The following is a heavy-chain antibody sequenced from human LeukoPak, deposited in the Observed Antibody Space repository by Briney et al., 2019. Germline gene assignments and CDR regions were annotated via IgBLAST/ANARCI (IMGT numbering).Heavy chain of an antibody. CDR2: IESKTNGGTT. CDR1: GFTFSSYA. J-gene: IGHJ4*02. D-gene: IGHD6-19*01. V-gene: IGHV3-15*04. Sequence: PGASLRLSCAASGFTFSSYAMSWVRQAPGKGLEWVGRIESKTNGGTTDYAAPVKGTFTISRDDTKNTLYLQMNSLKTEDTAVYYCTTGASPTAVAGDYWGQGTLVTVSS. CDR3: TTGASPTAVAGDY.